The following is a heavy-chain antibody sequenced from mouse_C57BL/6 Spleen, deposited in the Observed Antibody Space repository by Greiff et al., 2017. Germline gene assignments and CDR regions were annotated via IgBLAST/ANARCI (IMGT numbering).Heavy chain of an antibody. CDR2: IDPSASYT. Sequence: QVQLQQPGAELVRPGASVKLSCKASGYTFTSYWMHWVKQRPGQGLEWIGVIDPSASYTNYNEKFKGKATLTVDKSSSTAYMQLSSLTSEDSAVYYCARGNWDDAMDYWGQGTSVTVSS. CDR3: ARGNWDDAMDY. V-gene: IGHV1-59*01. D-gene: IGHD4-1*01. J-gene: IGHJ4*01. CDR1: GYTFTSYW.